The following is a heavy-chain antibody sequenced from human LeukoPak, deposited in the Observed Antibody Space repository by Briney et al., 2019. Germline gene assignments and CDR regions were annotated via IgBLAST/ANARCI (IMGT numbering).Heavy chain of an antibody. CDR2: ISWNSGSI. V-gene: IGHV3-9*03. J-gene: IGHJ4*02. CDR3: AKGFCSSTSCYVDY. D-gene: IGHD2-2*01. CDR1: GFTFDDYA. Sequence: PGRSLRLSCAASGFTFDDYAMHWVRQAPGKGLDWVSGISWNSGSIGYADSVKGRFTISRDNAKNSLYLQMNSLRAEDMALYYCAKGFCSSTSCYVDYWGQGTLVTVSS.